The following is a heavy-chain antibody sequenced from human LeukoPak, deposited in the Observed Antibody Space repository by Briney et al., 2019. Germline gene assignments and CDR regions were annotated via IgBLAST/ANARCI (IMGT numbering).Heavy chain of an antibody. CDR1: GFTFSDYY. D-gene: IGHD4-17*01. Sequence: GGSLRLSCAASGFTFSDYYMSWIRQAPGKGLEWVSYISSSGSTIYYADSVKGRFTISRDNAKNSLYLQMNSLGAEDTAVYYCASDLDYGDSENYWGHGTLVTVSS. CDR2: ISSSGSTI. CDR3: ASDLDYGDSENY. V-gene: IGHV3-11*04. J-gene: IGHJ4*01.